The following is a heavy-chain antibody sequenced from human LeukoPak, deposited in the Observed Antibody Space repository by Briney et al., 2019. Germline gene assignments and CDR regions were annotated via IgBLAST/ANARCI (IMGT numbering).Heavy chain of an antibody. CDR1: TPSISSYY. Sequence: SESLPLTCTLSTPSISSYYGSWTGQPPGKGLEGIGYIFYIGSTNNNPSLKSRVTISVDTSKNQFSLKLSSVTAADTAVYYCARGYSSGWIDYWGQGTLVTVPS. D-gene: IGHD6-19*01. J-gene: IGHJ4*02. V-gene: IGHV4-59*13. CDR2: IFYIGST. CDR3: ARGYSSGWIDY.